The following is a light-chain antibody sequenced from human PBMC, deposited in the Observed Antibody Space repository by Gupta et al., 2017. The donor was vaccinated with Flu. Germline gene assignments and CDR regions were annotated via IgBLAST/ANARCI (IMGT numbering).Light chain of an antibody. V-gene: IGLV3-1*01. CDR3: QVWDSIVV. Sequence: SYALTQPPSVSVSPGQTARITCHGDKVGDKYVCWYQQKPGQSPVMVIYQDNKRPSGIPERFSGSNSGSTATLTISGTQAMDEADYYCQVWDSIVVFGGGTKLTVL. J-gene: IGLJ2*01. CDR2: QDN. CDR1: KVGDKY.